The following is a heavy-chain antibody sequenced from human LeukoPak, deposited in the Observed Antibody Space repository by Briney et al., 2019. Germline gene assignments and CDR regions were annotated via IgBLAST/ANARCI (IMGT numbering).Heavy chain of an antibody. CDR3: ARGPNYHWFDP. V-gene: IGHV4-61*01. CDR2: IYYSGST. CDR1: GGSVSSGSYY. Sequence: PSETLSLTCTVSGGSVSSGSYYWSWIRQPPGKALEWIGYIYYSGSTNYNTSLKSRVTISVDTSKNQFSLKLSSVSAADTAVYYCARGPNYHWFDPWGQGTLVTVSS. J-gene: IGHJ5*02. D-gene: IGHD1-7*01.